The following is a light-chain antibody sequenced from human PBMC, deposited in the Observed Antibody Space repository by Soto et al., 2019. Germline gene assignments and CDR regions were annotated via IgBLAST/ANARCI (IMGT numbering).Light chain of an antibody. CDR3: SSYTTIGTGV. V-gene: IGLV2-14*03. J-gene: IGLJ3*02. CDR1: SSDVGDRNY. CDR2: EVN. Sequence: QSALTQPASVSGSPGQSITISCTGTSSDVGDRNYVSWYQKHPNKAPKLIIYEVNNRPSGISNRFSGSKSGNTASLTISGLQPEDEADYHCSSYTTIGTGVFGGGTKLTVL.